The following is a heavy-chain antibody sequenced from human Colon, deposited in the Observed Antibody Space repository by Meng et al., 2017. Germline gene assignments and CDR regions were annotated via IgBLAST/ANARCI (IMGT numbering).Heavy chain of an antibody. V-gene: IGHV4-4*02. CDR2: ISQSGTT. Sequence: QGQRKGTGPGLVSPAGPRSVTWAVSSGSISSSNWWSWVRQPPGKGLEWIGEISQSGTTYYNPSLKSRVTITGDWSKNQFSLNLNSVTAADTALYYCVRQGMTSYSWGYWGQGTLVTVSS. D-gene: IGHD3-9*01. J-gene: IGHJ4*02. CDR1: SGSISSSNW. CDR3: VRQGMTSYSWGY.